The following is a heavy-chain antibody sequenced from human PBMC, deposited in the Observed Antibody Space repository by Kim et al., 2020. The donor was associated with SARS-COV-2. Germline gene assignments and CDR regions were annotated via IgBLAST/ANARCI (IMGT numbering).Heavy chain of an antibody. J-gene: IGHJ4*02. CDR2: ISSDGSST. D-gene: IGHD3-22*01. CDR1: GFTFSNYW. CDR3: ARKGYYFDSSGYYLEIDY. V-gene: IGHV3-74*01. Sequence: GGSLRLSCAASGFTFSNYWMHWVRQVPGKGLVWVSRISSDGSSTSYADSVKGRFTISRDNAKNTLYLQMNSLRPEDAAVYYCARKGYYFDSSGYYLEIDYWGQGTLVTVSS.